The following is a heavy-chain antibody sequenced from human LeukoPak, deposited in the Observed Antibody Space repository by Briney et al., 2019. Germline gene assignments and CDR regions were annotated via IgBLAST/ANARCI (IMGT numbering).Heavy chain of an antibody. Sequence: ASVKVSCKVSGYTLTELSMHWVRQAPGKGLEWMGGFDPEDGETVYAQKFQGRVTMTEDTSTDTAYMELSSLRSEDTAVYYCATNYYYDSSGYYYYFWGQGTLVTVSS. CDR3: ATNYYYDSSGYYYYF. J-gene: IGHJ4*02. D-gene: IGHD3-22*01. V-gene: IGHV1-24*01. CDR1: GYTLTELS. CDR2: FDPEDGET.